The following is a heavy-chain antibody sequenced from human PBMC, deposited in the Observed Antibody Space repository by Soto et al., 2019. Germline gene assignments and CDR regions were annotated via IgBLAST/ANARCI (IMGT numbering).Heavy chain of an antibody. D-gene: IGHD3-10*01. Sequence: GGSLRLSCAASGFTFSSYAMSWVRQAPGKGLEWVSAISGSGGSTYYADSVKGRFTISRHNSKNTLYLQMNSLRAEDTAVYYCATVRYYYGRFDYWGQGTLVTVSS. CDR3: ATVRYYYGRFDY. CDR2: ISGSGGST. CDR1: GFTFSSYA. V-gene: IGHV3-23*01. J-gene: IGHJ4*02.